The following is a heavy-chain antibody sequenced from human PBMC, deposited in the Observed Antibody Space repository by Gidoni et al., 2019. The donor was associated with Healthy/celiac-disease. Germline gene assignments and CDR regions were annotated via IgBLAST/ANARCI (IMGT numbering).Heavy chain of an antibody. CDR2: ISSSSRYL. CDR1: GFTFSSYS. D-gene: IGHD3-10*01. J-gene: IGHJ4*02. V-gene: IGHV3-21*01. Sequence: VQLVESGVRLVKPGASLRLPCAASGFTFSSYSMNWVRQAPGKGLEWVSSISSSSRYLYYADSVKGRFTSSRDNAKNSLYLQMNSLRAEDTAVYYCARVVPRGEDYWGQGTLVNVSS. CDR3: ARVVPRGEDY.